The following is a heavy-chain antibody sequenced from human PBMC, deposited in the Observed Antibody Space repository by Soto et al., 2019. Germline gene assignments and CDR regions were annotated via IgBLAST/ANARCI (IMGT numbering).Heavy chain of an antibody. CDR3: AKGRTYYYYYYMDV. CDR2: ISGSGGST. Sequence: EVQLLDSGGGLVQPGGSLRLSCAASGFPFSNCAMSWVRQAPGKGLEWVSAISGSGGSTYYAGSVNGRFTISRDNSKNTLYLQMNSLRAEDTAVYYCAKGRTYYYYYYMDVWGKGATVTVSS. CDR1: GFPFSNCA. V-gene: IGHV3-23*01. J-gene: IGHJ6*03.